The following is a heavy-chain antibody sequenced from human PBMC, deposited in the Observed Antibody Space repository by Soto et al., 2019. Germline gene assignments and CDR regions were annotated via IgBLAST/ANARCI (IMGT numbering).Heavy chain of an antibody. CDR2: IVVGSGDT. CDR1: GFTFGNSA. Sequence: QMQLVQSGPEVKKPGTSVKVSCQTSGFTFGNSAVQWVRQTRGQRLEWIGWIVVGSGDTNYAQKFQERVTITRDMSTSTAYMELSGRRSDDTAVYYCAAITVTDNFEYWGQGTLVTVSS. V-gene: IGHV1-58*01. CDR3: AAITVTDNFEY. D-gene: IGHD2-21*02. J-gene: IGHJ4*02.